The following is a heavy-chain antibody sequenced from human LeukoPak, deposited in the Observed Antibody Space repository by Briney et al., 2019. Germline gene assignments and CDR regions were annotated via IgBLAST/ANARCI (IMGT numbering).Heavy chain of an antibody. J-gene: IGHJ4*02. D-gene: IGHD3-3*01. V-gene: IGHV3-74*01. Sequence: PGGSLRLSCAASGFTFRNYWMHWVRQAPGKGLVWVSRINSDGTITNYADSVKGRFTVSRDNAKNTMYLQMDSLRAEDTAVYYCARVSSLEWLFPDFWGQGTLVTVSS. CDR3: ARVSSLEWLFPDF. CDR1: GFTFRNYW. CDR2: INSDGTIT.